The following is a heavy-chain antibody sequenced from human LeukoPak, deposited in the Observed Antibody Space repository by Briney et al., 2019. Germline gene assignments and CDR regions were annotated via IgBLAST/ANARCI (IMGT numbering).Heavy chain of an antibody. Sequence: SETLSLTCTVSGGSISSYYWSWIRQPPGKGLEWIAYISDIGSINYNPSLKSRVTISLDTSKNQFSLKLSSVTAADTAVYYCARGTLGYCSSTSCYSELYYFDYWGQGTLVTVSS. CDR3: ARGTLGYCSSTSCYSELYYFDY. V-gene: IGHV4-59*08. CDR2: ISDIGSI. CDR1: GGSISSYY. J-gene: IGHJ4*02. D-gene: IGHD2-2*02.